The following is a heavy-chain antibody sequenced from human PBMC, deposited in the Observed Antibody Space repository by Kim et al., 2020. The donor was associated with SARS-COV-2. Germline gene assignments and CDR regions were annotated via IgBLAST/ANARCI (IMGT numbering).Heavy chain of an antibody. D-gene: IGHD5-12*01. CDR2: ISRGGTYI. J-gene: IGHJ4*02. CDR1: GFTFSDYY. CDR3: ARDDGYNYGGICY. V-gene: IGHV3-11*01. Sequence: GGSLRLSCAASGFTFSDYYMSWMRQAPGKGLEWVSYISRGGTYIYYADSVQGRFTISRDNAKNSLYMEMNSLRAEDTAVYYCARDDGYNYGGICYWGQGTLVTVSS.